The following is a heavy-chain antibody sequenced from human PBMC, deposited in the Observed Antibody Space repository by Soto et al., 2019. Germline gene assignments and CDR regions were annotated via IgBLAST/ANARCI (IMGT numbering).Heavy chain of an antibody. V-gene: IGHV1-18*01. CDR2: ISAYNGNT. Sequence: QVQLVQSGAEVKTPGASVKVSCKTSGYTFTNFGLSWVRQAPGQGLEWMGWISAYNGNTNYAQNFQGRVTMTTDTSTGTAYMELRSLSSDDTAVYYCERGGTPIDYRGQGTLVTVSS. CDR1: GYTFTNFG. D-gene: IGHD3-16*01. J-gene: IGHJ4*02. CDR3: ERGGTPIDY.